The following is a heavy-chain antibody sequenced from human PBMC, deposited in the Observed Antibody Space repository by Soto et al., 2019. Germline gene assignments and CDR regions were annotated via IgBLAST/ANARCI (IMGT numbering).Heavy chain of an antibody. CDR2: SSATGAGT. J-gene: IGHJ4*02. CDR1: GFTFSSYG. V-gene: IGHV3-23*01. CDR3: AKDRRAGGNYGFYSDF. Sequence: EVQLLESGEGLVQPGGSLRLSCAASGFTFSSYGMTWVRQAPGKGLEWVSFSSATGAGTYYADSVKGRFTISRDHSKNALYLQMTSLRADDTAVYYCAKDRRAGGNYGFYSDFWGQGALVIVSS. D-gene: IGHD1-7*01.